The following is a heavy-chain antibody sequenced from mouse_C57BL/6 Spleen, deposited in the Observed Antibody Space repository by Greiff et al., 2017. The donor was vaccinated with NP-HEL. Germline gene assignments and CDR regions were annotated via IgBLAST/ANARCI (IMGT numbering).Heavy chain of an antibody. CDR2: IYPGDGDT. Sequence: QVQLKQSGAELVKPGASVKISCKASGYAFSSYWMNWVKQRPGKGLEWIGQIYPGDGDTNYNGKFKGKATLTADKSSSTAYMQLSSLTSEDSAVYFCARGLLRSNFDYWGQGTTLTVSS. D-gene: IGHD1-1*01. CDR1: GYAFSSYW. V-gene: IGHV1-80*01. J-gene: IGHJ2*01. CDR3: ARGLLRSNFDY.